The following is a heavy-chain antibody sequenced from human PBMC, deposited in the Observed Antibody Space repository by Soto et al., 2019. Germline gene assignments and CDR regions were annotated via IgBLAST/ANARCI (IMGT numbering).Heavy chain of an antibody. CDR1: GFTFSSYA. Sequence: PGGSLRLSCAASGFTFSSYAMSWVRQAPGKGLEWVSAISGSGGSTYYADSVKGRFTISRDNSKNTLYLQMNSLRAEDTAVYYCAKXYYDSSGYYLPYNWFDPWGQGTLVTVSS. CDR3: AKXYYDSSGYYLPYNWFDP. V-gene: IGHV3-23*01. J-gene: IGHJ5*02. CDR2: ISGSGGST. D-gene: IGHD3-22*01.